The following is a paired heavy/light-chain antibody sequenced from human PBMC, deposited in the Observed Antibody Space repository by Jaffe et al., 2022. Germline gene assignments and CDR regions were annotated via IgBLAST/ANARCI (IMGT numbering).Heavy chain of an antibody. V-gene: IGHV1-69*01. Sequence: QVQLVQSGAEVKKPGSSVKVSCKASGGTFSSYAISWVRQAPGQGLEWMGGIIPIFGTANYAQKFQGRVTITADESTSTAYMELSSLRSEDTAVYYCARAERARESSLIMEWELLPHWFDPWGQGTLVTVSS. J-gene: IGHJ5*02. D-gene: IGHD1-26*01. CDR3: ARAERARESSLIMEWELLPHWFDP. CDR1: GGTFSSYA. CDR2: IIPIFGTA.
Light chain of an antibody. CDR3: QQYDNLPLT. CDR1: QDISNY. CDR2: DAS. J-gene: IGKJ5*01. Sequence: DIQMTQSPSSLSASVGDRVTITCQASQDISNYLNWYQQKPGKAPKLLIYDASNLETGVPSRFSGSGSGTDFTFTISSLQPEDIATYYCQQYDNLPLTFGQGTRLEIK. V-gene: IGKV1-33*01.